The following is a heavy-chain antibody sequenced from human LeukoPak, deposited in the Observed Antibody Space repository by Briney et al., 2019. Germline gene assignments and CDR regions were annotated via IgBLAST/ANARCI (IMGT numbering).Heavy chain of an antibody. V-gene: IGHV3-21*03. CDR1: GFTFSSYS. Sequence: PGGSLRLSCAASGFTFSSYSMNWVRQAPGKGLEWVSSISSSSSYIYYADSVKGQFSISRDNAKNSLYLQTNSLRAEDTAVYYCARDGYCSGGSCFNIWGQGKMVTVSS. J-gene: IGHJ3*02. CDR3: ARDGYCSGGSCFNI. CDR2: ISSSSSYI. D-gene: IGHD2-15*01.